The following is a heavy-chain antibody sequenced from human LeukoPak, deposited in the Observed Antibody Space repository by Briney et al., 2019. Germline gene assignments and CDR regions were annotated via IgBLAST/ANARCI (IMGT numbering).Heavy chain of an antibody. CDR2: IYYSGST. D-gene: IGHD5-24*01. Sequence: PSETLSLTCTVSGGSISSSSYYWGWIRQPPGKGLEWIGSIYYSGSTYYNPSLKSRVTISVDTSKNQFSLKLSSVTAADTAVYYCARGAGDGYNLPFDYWGQGTLVTVSS. J-gene: IGHJ4*02. CDR3: ARGAGDGYNLPFDY. CDR1: GGSISSSSYY. V-gene: IGHV4-39*07.